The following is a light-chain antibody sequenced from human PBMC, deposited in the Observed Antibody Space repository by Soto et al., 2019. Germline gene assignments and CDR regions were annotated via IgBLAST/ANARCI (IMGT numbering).Light chain of an antibody. Sequence: DIPMTQSPSTLSASVGDGVTITCRASQSIYNWLAWYQQKPGKAPKVLIYDASTLESGVPSRFSGSGSGTEFSLTISNLQPDDFATYYCQEYNSHFTFGQGTKLEIK. CDR3: QEYNSHFT. V-gene: IGKV1-5*01. CDR1: QSIYNW. J-gene: IGKJ2*01. CDR2: DAS.